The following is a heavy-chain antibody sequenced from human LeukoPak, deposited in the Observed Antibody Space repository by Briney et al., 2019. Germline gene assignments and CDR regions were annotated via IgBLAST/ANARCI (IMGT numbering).Heavy chain of an antibody. D-gene: IGHD2-2*01. J-gene: IGHJ4*02. CDR3: GRDPTYRNYFDS. CDR1: GNSLNNYH. CDR2: IRPGGDGP. Sequence: GASVKVSCKASGNSLNNYHMHWVRQAPGQGLEWLGIIRPGGDGPSYAQKFQGRVTMTRDMSTSTVYMDLSSLTSDDTAVYYCGRDPTYRNYFDSWGQGTLVTVSS. V-gene: IGHV1-46*02.